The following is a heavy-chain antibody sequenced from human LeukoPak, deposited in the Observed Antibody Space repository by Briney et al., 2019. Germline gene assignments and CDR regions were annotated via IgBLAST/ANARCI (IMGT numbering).Heavy chain of an antibody. J-gene: IGHJ5*02. CDR1: GYTLTELS. CDR3: ARARYIGAAAGTLWFDP. CDR2: FDPEDGET. D-gene: IGHD6-13*01. Sequence: ASVKVSCKVSGYTLTELSMHWVRQAPGKGLEWMGGFDPEDGETIYAQKFQGRVTMTEDTSTDTAYMELSSLRSDDTAVYYCARARYIGAAAGTLWFDPWGQGTLATVSS. V-gene: IGHV1-24*01.